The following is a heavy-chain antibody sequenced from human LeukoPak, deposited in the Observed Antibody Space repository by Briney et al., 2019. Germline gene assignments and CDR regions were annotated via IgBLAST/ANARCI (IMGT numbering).Heavy chain of an antibody. V-gene: IGHV1-46*01. Sequence: ASVKVSCKASGYTFTSHYMHWVRQAPGQGLEWMGIINPSNGGTTYAQKFQGRVTMTRDTSTSTVYMELSRLGSEDTAMYYCARVTGASGSGFDYWGQGTLVTVSS. CDR3: ARVTGASGSGFDY. CDR1: GYTFTSHY. CDR2: INPSNGGT. J-gene: IGHJ4*02. D-gene: IGHD3-10*01.